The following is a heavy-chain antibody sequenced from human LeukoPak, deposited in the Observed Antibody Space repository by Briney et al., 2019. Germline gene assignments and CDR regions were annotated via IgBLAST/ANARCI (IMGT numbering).Heavy chain of an antibody. CDR3: AKDRRPTMVRGPVSDY. D-gene: IGHD3-10*01. J-gene: IGHJ4*02. CDR1: GFTFSSYA. Sequence: GGSLRLSCAASGFTFSSYAMSWVRQAPGKGLEWVSAISGGGGSTYYADSMKGRFTISRDNSKNTLYLQMNSMRAEDTAVYYCAKDRRPTMVRGPVSDYWGQGTLVTVSS. CDR2: ISGGGGST. V-gene: IGHV3-23*01.